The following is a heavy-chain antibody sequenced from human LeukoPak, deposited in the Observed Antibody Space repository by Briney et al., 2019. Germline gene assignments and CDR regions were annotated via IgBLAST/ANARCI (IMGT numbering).Heavy chain of an antibody. D-gene: IGHD3-3*01. Sequence: GSLRLSCAASELTFTGYWMNWVRQAPGKGLQWVGNIRQDGGLTHYSDSVKGRFTISRDNSKNTLYLQMNSLRAEDTAVYYCAKGPTTAFWSGYSNWFDPWGQGTLVTVSS. CDR3: AKGPTTAFWSGYSNWFDP. J-gene: IGHJ5*02. CDR1: ELTFTGYW. V-gene: IGHV3-7*03. CDR2: IRQDGGLT.